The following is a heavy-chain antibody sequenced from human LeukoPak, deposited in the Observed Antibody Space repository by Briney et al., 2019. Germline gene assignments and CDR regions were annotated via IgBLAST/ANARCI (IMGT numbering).Heavy chain of an antibody. V-gene: IGHV4-59*08. CDR2: IYYNGST. CDR3: ARQVGYCSGGSCSKTRPFDY. J-gene: IGHJ4*02. D-gene: IGHD2-15*01. Sequence: SETLSLTCTVSDGSISSYYWSWIRQPPGKGLEWIGYIYYNGSTNYNPSLKSRVTISVDTSKNQFSLKLSSVTAADTAVYYCARQVGYCSGGSCSKTRPFDYWGQGTLVTVSS. CDR1: DGSISSYY.